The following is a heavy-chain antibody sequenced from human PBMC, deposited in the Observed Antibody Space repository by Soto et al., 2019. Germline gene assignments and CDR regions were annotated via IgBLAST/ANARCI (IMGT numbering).Heavy chain of an antibody. V-gene: IGHV1-2*02. CDR3: GRDGLEILSSDLGHCLDP. CDR1: GYSFSAYY. D-gene: IGHD3-3*01. CDR2: LDPNTGRT. J-gene: IGHJ5*02. Sequence: QVHLVQSGAEVKSPGASVKVSCKAAGYSFSAYYLHCVQHAPGQVLEWLGWLDPNTGRTNYAQKFKVRVTMTSYTPISTAYMELGRLAYDDSAGDYGGRDGLEILSSDLGHCLDPWGQSTLVSVSS.